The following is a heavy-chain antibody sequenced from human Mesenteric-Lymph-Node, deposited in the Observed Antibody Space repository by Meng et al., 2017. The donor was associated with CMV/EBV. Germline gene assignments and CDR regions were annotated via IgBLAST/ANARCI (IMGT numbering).Heavy chain of an antibody. CDR3: ATVSQDYAFDL. CDR2: IIPILRVT. J-gene: IGHJ4*02. CDR1: GGTFTRYA. D-gene: IGHD4-17*01. Sequence: CTASGGTFTRYAVSWVRQAPGQGLEWMGRIIPILRVTHYAQKFQGRVTITADRSTGTAYMEVNSLRSEDTAVYYCATVSQDYAFDLWGQGTLVTVSS. V-gene: IGHV1-69*04.